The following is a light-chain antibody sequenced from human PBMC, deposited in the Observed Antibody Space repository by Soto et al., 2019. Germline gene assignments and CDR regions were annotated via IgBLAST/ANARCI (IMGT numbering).Light chain of an antibody. V-gene: IGKV3-15*01. J-gene: IGKJ2*01. CDR2: DAS. CDR1: QSVSSN. CDR3: QHYNHWPPYT. Sequence: EIVMTQSPATLSVSPGERATLSCRASQSVSSNLAWYQQKPGQAPRLLMYDASIRATGIQARFSGSGSGTEFTLSISSLQSEDFAVYYCQHYNHWPPYTFGQGTKLEIK.